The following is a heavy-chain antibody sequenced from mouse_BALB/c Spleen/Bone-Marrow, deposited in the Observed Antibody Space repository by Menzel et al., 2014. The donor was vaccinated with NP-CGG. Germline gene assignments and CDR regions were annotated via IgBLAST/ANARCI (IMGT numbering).Heavy chain of an antibody. D-gene: IGHD4-1*01. J-gene: IGHJ4*01. V-gene: IGHV14-3*02. CDR1: GFNIKDTY. CDR2: IDPANGNT. Sequence: VQLKQSGAELVKPGASVKLSCTASGFNIKDTYMHWVKQRPEQGLEWIGRIDPANGNTKYDPKFQGKATITADTSSNTAYLQXSXXXSXDTAXXXXAXWEYYAMDYWGXGTSVTVSS. CDR3: AXWEYYAMDY.